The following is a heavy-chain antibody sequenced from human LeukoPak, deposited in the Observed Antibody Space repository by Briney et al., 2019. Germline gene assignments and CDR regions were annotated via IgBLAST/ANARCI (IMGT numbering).Heavy chain of an antibody. V-gene: IGHV1-69*13. Sequence: SVKVSCKASGGTFSSYAISWVRQAPGQGLEWMGGIIPIFGTANYAQKFQGRVTITADESTSTAYMELSSLRSEDTAVYYCARARYYCTNGVCYTSSPYYFDYWGQGTLVTVSS. CDR2: IIPIFGTA. CDR3: ARARYYCTNGVCYTSSPYYFDY. J-gene: IGHJ4*02. CDR1: GGTFSSYA. D-gene: IGHD2-8*01.